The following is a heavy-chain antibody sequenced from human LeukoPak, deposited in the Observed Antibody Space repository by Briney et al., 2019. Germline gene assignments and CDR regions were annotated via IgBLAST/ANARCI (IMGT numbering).Heavy chain of an antibody. CDR3: AFVGHGDNPRVY. J-gene: IGHJ4*02. V-gene: IGHV3-23*01. D-gene: IGHD4-23*01. CDR1: GVTLSTYA. CDR2: ISSSGSGDNT. Sequence: GGSLRLSCAASGVTLSTYAMSWARQAPGKGLEWVSGISSSGSGDNTYYADSVKDRFTISRDNSKNTLYLQMNSLRAEDTAVYYCAFVGHGDNPRVYWGQGTLVTVSS.